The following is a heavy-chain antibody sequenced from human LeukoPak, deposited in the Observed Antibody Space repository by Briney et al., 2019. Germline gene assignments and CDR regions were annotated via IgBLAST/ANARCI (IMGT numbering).Heavy chain of an antibody. CDR1: GGSMTNYY. CDR2: MYFSGRT. Sequence: SETLSLTCTVSGGSMTNYYWSWIRQPAGKGLEWIGRMYFSGRTHYNPSLKSRVTMSVDTSKNQFSLKVSSVTAADTAVVGSDGSYFDYWGQGTLVTVSS. D-gene: IGHD1-26*01. J-gene: IGHJ4*02. V-gene: IGHV4-4*07. CDR3: DGSYFDY.